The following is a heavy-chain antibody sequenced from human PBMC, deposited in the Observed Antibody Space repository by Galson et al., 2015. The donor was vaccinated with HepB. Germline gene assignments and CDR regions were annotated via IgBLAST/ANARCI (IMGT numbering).Heavy chain of an antibody. CDR2: IWCDGSNK. V-gene: IGHV3-33*03. CDR1: GFTFSSYG. Sequence: SLRLSCAASGFTFSSYGMHWVRQAPGKGLEWVAVIWCDGSNKNYADSVKGRFTISRDNAKNSLYLQMNSLRAEDTAVYYCARGWELPFSHFDYWGQGTLVTVSS. CDR3: ARGWELPFSHFDY. D-gene: IGHD1-26*01. J-gene: IGHJ4*02.